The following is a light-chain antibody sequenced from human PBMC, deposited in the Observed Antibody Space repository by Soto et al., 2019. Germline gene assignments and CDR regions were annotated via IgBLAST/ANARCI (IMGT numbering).Light chain of an antibody. CDR3: QQYGSSGT. J-gene: IGKJ1*01. CDR1: QSVSNNY. CDR2: GAS. V-gene: IGKV3-20*01. Sequence: EIVLTQSPGTLSLSPGERATLSCRASQSVSNNYLAWYQQKPGQAPRLLIYGASNRATGIPDRFSGSGSGTDFTLTISRLEPEDFEVDYCQQYGSSGTFGQGTKVEIK.